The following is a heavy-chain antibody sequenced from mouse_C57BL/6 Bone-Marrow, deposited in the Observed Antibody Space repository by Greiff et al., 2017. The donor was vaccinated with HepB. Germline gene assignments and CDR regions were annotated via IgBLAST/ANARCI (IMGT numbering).Heavy chain of an antibody. CDR3: ARRYDACCFDY. D-gene: IGHD2-14*01. J-gene: IGHJ2*01. CDR1: GYTFNSYT. V-gene: IGHV1-4*01. CDR2: INPSSGYT. Sequence: VQLQQSGAELARPGASVKLSCKASGYTFNSYTMHWVKQRPGQGLEWIGYINPSSGYTKYNQKFKDKATLTADKSSSTAYMQLSSLTSEDAAVDYCARRYDACCFDYWCQGTTLTVSS.